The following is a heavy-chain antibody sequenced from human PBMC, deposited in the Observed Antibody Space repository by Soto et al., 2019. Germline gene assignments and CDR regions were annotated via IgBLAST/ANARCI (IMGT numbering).Heavy chain of an antibody. Sequence: GGSLRLSCAASGFTFSSYGMSWVRQAPGKGLEWVSAISGSGGSTYYADSVKGRFTISRDNSKNTLYLQMNSLRAEDTAVYYCAKADIVVVPAPTPYINWGQGTLVTVSS. V-gene: IGHV3-23*01. CDR3: AKADIVVVPAPTPYIN. J-gene: IGHJ4*02. D-gene: IGHD2-2*01. CDR1: GFTFSSYG. CDR2: ISGSGGST.